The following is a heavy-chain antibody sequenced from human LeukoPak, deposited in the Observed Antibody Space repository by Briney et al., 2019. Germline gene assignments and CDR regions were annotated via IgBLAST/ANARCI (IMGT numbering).Heavy chain of an antibody. D-gene: IGHD6-13*01. CDR2: IKQDGSEK. Sequence: PGGSLRLSCAASGFTFSGYWMSWVRQAPGKGLEWVANIKQDGSEKYYVDSVKGRFTISRDNAKNSLYLQMNSLRAEDTAVYYCASVWSSSWYVWWFDPWGQGTLVTVSS. CDR1: GFTFSGYW. CDR3: ASVWSSSWYVWWFDP. J-gene: IGHJ5*02. V-gene: IGHV3-7*01.